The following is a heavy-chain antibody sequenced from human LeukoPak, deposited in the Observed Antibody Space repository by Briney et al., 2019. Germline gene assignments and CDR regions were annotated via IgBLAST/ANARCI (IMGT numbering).Heavy chain of an antibody. CDR2: TYYRSKWYN. CDR1: GDSVSSNSAA. CDR3: ARGYDILTGDRYYFGY. V-gene: IGHV6-1*01. Sequence: SQTLSLTCAISGDSVSSNSAAWSWIRQSPSRGLEWLGRTYYRSKWYNDYAVSVKSRITINPDTSKNQFSLQLNSVTPEDTAVYYCARGYDILTGDRYYFGYWGQGTLVTVSS. J-gene: IGHJ4*02. D-gene: IGHD3-9*01.